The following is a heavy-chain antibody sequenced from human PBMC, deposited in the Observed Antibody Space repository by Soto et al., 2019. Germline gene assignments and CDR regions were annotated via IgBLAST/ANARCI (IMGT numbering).Heavy chain of an antibody. Sequence: QVQLVQSGAELKKPGASVKVSCKASGYTFSNYDMNWVRQATGQGPEWIGWVNPNNGDTGYAQKFQGRVTLTTDTSTTTAYMELTSLRSEDTAIDYCAKVSRKGSAIDFDYWGQGTLITVSS. D-gene: IGHD3-10*01. V-gene: IGHV1-8*01. CDR3: AKVSRKGSAIDFDY. CDR2: VNPNNGDT. J-gene: IGHJ4*02. CDR1: GYTFSNYD.